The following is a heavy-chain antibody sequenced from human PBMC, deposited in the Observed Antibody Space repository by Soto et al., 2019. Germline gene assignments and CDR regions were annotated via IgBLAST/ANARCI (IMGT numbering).Heavy chain of an antibody. CDR1: GGTFSSYA. D-gene: IGHD5-18*01. J-gene: IGHJ6*02. V-gene: IGHV1-69*12. Sequence: QVQLVQSGAEVKKPGSSVKVSCKASGGTFSSYAISWVRQAPGQGLEWMGGISPIFGTANYGKKFQGRVTITGDESTSTTYMERSSLRFEDTALYDSASYRDSYGYYYFYCGMDVWGQGTTVTVSS. CDR3: ASYRDSYGYYYFYCGMDV. CDR2: ISPIFGTA.